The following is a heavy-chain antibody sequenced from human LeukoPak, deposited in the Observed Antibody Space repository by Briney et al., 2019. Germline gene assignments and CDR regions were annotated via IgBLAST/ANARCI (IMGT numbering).Heavy chain of an antibody. Sequence: ASVKVSCKASGYTFTSYAMNWVRQAPGQGLEWMGWINTNTGNPTYAQGFTGRFVFSLDTSVSTAYLQISSLKVEDTAVYYCAREQTTPYYYGSGSRGPWFDPWGQGTLVTVSS. V-gene: IGHV7-4-1*02. CDR3: AREQTTPYYYGSGSRGPWFDP. D-gene: IGHD3-10*01. CDR2: INTNTGNP. CDR1: GYTFTSYA. J-gene: IGHJ5*02.